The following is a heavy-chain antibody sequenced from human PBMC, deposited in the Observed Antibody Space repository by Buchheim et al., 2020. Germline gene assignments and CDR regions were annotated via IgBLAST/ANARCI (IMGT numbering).Heavy chain of an antibody. V-gene: IGHV3-33*01. CDR2: IWYDGSNK. Sequence: QVQLVESGGGVVQPGRSLRFSCAASGFTFSSYGMHWVRQAPGKGLEWVAVIWYDGSNKYYADSVKGRFTISRDNSKNTLYLQLNGLRAEDTAVYDCAGARAVHTVTTGYWGQGTL. J-gene: IGHJ4*02. CDR1: GFTFSSYG. CDR3: AGARAVHTVTTGY. D-gene: IGHD4-17*01.